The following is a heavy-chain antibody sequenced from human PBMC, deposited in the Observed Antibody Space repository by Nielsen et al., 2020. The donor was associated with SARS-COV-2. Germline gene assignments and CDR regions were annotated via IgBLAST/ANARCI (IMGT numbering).Heavy chain of an antibody. J-gene: IGHJ6*02. Sequence: GGSLRLSCAASGFTFSSYAMSWVRQAPGKGLEWVSAISGSGGSTYYADSVKGRLTISRDNSKNTLYLQMNSLRAEDTAVYYCAKSLLRYYYYGMDVWGQGTTVTVSS. D-gene: IGHD2-15*01. CDR2: ISGSGGST. V-gene: IGHV3-23*01. CDR1: GFTFSSYA. CDR3: AKSLLRYYYYGMDV.